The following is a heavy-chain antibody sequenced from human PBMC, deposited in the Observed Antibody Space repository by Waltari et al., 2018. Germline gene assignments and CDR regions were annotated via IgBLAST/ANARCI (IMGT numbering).Heavy chain of an antibody. V-gene: IGHV3-9*03. CDR3: AKGPYSSSPDY. CDR1: GFTFDDYA. J-gene: IGHJ4*02. Sequence: EVQLVESGGGLVQPGRSLRLSCAASGFTFDDYAMHWVRQAPGMGLEWVSGISWNSGSIGYEASVKGRVTIARDNAKNSLYLQMNSLRAEDMALYYCAKGPYSSSPDYWGQGTLVTVSS. D-gene: IGHD6-13*01. CDR2: ISWNSGSI.